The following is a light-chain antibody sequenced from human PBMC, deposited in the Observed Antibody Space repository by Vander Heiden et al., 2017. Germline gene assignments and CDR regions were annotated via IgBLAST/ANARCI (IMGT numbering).Light chain of an antibody. J-gene: IGKJ1*01. CDR1: HSVLYSSNHKNY. Sequence: DIVMTQSQDSLAVSLRERGTINCKSSHSVLYSSNHKNYLAWYQQKPGQPPKLLIYWASTRESGVPDRFSGSGSGTDFTLTISSLQAEDVAVYYCQQYYSTPRTFGQGTKVEIK. CDR3: QQYYSTPRT. V-gene: IGKV4-1*01. CDR2: WAS.